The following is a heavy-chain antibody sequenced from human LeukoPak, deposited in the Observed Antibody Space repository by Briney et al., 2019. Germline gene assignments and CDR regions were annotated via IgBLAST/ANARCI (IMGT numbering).Heavy chain of an antibody. D-gene: IGHD2-2*01. CDR2: ISSSSSYI. J-gene: IGHJ4*02. V-gene: IGHV3-21*01. CDR1: GFTFSSYS. CDR3: ARRSDTHVVVPAATSDY. Sequence: GGSLRLSCAASGFTFSSYSMNWVRQAPGKGLEWVSSISSSSSYIYYADSVKGRFTISRDNAKNSLYLQMNSLRAEDTAVYHCARRSDTHVVVPAATSDYWGQGTLVTVSS.